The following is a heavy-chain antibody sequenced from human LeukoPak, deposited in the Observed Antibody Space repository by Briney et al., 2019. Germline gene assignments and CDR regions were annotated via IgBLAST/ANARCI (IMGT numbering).Heavy chain of an antibody. CDR3: AARNGGPYYFDY. Sequence: GGSLRLSCTPSGFTFNSHAMTWVRQAPGKGLEWVSSISGSSLSTYYADSVKGRFTISRANSKNTVYLQMNSLRAEDTAVYYCAARNGGPYYFDYWGQGALVTVSS. D-gene: IGHD7-27*01. CDR1: GFTFNSHA. CDR2: ISGSSLST. J-gene: IGHJ4*02. V-gene: IGHV3-23*01.